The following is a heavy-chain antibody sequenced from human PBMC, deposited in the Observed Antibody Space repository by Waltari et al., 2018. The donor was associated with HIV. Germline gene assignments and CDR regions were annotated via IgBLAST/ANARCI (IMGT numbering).Heavy chain of an antibody. Sequence: QVHLVQSGGEVKKPGASVKVSCKASGYTFTPHGISWMRQAPGQGLEWMGWISGYTGDTNYEQKLQGRITLTANTYTSTAYMELRSLRSDDTAVYYCARRKDPYWEWLGGTYPDLVPLDCWGQGTLVTVSS. J-gene: IGHJ4*02. CDR1: GYTFTPHG. CDR2: ISGYTGDT. CDR3: ARRKDPYWEWLGGTYPDLVPLDC. D-gene: IGHD1-26*01. V-gene: IGHV1-18*01.